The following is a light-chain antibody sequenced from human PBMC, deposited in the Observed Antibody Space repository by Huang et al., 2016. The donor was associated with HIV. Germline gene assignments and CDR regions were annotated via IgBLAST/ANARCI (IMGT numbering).Light chain of an antibody. J-gene: IGKJ1*01. V-gene: IGKV1-33*01. CDR2: DES. CDR1: QDISNY. CDR3: QHYDNLRT. Sequence: DIQMTQSPSSLSASVGDRVTITCQASQDISNYLNWYQQKAGKAPKLLIYDESNLETGVSSMFSGSGSGTDFTFTISSLQPEDIATYYCQHYDNLRTFGQGTKVEIK.